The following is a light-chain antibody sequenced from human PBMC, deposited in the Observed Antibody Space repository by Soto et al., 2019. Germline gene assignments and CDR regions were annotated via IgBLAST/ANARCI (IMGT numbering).Light chain of an antibody. J-gene: IGLJ2*01. Sequence: QSVLTQPASVSGSPGQSITISCTGTSSDVGGYNYVSWYQQHPGKAPKLMIYDVSNRPSGVSNRFSGSKSGNTASLTISGLQAEDEADYYGSSYTSSSTLVFGGGTKRTVL. V-gene: IGLV2-14*01. CDR2: DVS. CDR3: SSYTSSSTLV. CDR1: SSDVGGYNY.